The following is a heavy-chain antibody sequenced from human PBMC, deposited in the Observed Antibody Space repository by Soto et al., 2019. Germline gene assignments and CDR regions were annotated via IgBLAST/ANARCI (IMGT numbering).Heavy chain of an antibody. V-gene: IGHV1-2*04. D-gene: IGHD1-26*01. CDR3: ARDTGGSYYDAFDI. Sequence: ASVKVSCKASGYTFTGCYMHWVRQAPGQGLEWMGWINPNSGGTNYAQKFQGWVTMTRDTSIGTAYMELSRLRSDDTAVYYCARDTGGSYYDAFDIWGQGTMVTVSS. CDR1: GYTFTGCY. J-gene: IGHJ3*02. CDR2: INPNSGGT.